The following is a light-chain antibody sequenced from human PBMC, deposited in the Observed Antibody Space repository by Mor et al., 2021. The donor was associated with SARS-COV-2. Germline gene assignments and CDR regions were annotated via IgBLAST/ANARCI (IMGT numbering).Light chain of an antibody. Sequence: RPGQSPVLVIHKDDKLPSGIPERFSGSSSGNTATLTISDTQSMDEADYYCQAWDSGLWVFGGGTKLTVL. CDR2: KDD. V-gene: IGLV3-1*01. CDR3: QAWDSGLWV. J-gene: IGLJ3*02.